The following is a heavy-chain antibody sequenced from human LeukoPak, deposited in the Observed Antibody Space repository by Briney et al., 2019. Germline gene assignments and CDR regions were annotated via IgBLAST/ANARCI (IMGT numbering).Heavy chain of an antibody. Sequence: SETLSLTCTVSGYPISSGYYWSWIRQPPGKGLEWIGYIYHSGSTYYNPSLKSRVTISVDRSKNQFSLKLSSVTAADTAVYYCARGSYYGSGDAFDIWGQGTMVTVSS. CDR1: GYPISSGYY. J-gene: IGHJ3*02. D-gene: IGHD3-10*01. CDR3: ARGSYYGSGDAFDI. V-gene: IGHV4-38-2*02. CDR2: IYHSGST.